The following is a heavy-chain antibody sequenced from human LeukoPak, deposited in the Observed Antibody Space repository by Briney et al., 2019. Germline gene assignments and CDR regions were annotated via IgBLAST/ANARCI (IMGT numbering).Heavy chain of an antibody. J-gene: IGHJ3*02. Sequence: PGGSLRLSCAASGFTFSSYAMSCVRQAPGKGLEWVSAVSGSGGSTYYADSVKGRFTIPRDNSKNTLYLQTNSLRAAHTAVYYCATDFGGGELPDAFDIWGQGTMVTVSS. D-gene: IGHD1-26*01. CDR1: GFTFSSYA. V-gene: IGHV3-23*01. CDR3: ATDFGGGELPDAFDI. CDR2: VSGSGGST.